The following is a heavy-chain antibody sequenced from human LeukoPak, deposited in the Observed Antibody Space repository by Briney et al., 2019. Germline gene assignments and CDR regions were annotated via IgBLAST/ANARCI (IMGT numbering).Heavy chain of an antibody. J-gene: IGHJ4*02. D-gene: IGHD3-10*01. CDR3: AREGPQMVRGVDY. Sequence: PSETLSLTCTVSGGSISSSSYYWGWIRQPPGKVLEWIGSIYYSGSTYYNPSLKSRVTISVDTSKNQFSLKLSSVTAADTAVYYCAREGPQMVRGVDYWGQGTLVTVSS. CDR1: GGSISSSSYY. CDR2: IYYSGST. V-gene: IGHV4-39*07.